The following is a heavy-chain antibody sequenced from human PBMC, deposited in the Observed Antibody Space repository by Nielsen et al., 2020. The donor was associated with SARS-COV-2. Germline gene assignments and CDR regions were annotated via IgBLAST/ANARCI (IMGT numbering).Heavy chain of an antibody. J-gene: IGHJ6*02. CDR2: ISSSSSTI. CDR3: ARDGGATAYYYYGMDV. CDR1: GFTFSSHS. V-gene: IGHV3-48*01. Sequence: ESLKISCAASGFTFSSHSMDWVRQAPGKGLEWVSYISSSSSTIYYADSVKGRFTISRDNSKNSLYLQMISLRAEDTAVYYCARDGGATAYYYYGMDVWGQGTTVTVSS. D-gene: IGHD5-24*01.